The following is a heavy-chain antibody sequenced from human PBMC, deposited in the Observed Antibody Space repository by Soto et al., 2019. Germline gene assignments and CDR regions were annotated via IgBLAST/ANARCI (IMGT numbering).Heavy chain of an antibody. Sequence: GGSLRLSCAASGFTFSSYAMSWVRQAPGKGLEWASGINWNGGSTGYADSVKGRFTISRDNAKNSLYLQMNSLRAEDTALYYCATLGYCSSTSCYYYYGMGVWGQGTTVTVSS. D-gene: IGHD2-2*01. CDR2: INWNGGST. CDR1: GFTFSSYA. V-gene: IGHV3-20*04. J-gene: IGHJ6*02. CDR3: ATLGYCSSTSCYYYYGMGV.